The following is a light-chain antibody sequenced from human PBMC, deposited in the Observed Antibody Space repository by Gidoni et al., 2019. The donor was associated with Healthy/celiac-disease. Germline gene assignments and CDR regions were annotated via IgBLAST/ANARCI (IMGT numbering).Light chain of an antibody. J-gene: IGKJ2*01. CDR3: KQYTSFPVT. CDR2: KAS. V-gene: IGKV1-5*03. CDR1: QIISIS. Sequence: DIRMTHSPSTLSASVGDSVTLTCRASQIISISLAWYQQKPGTAPNLLIYKASTLESGVPARFSGSGSGTEFTLTITSLQADDFAAYYCKQYTSFPVTFGEGTKLEI.